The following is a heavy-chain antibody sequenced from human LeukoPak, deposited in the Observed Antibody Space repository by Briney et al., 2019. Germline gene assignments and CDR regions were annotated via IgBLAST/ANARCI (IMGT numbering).Heavy chain of an antibody. J-gene: IGHJ4*02. CDR2: IKQDGSEK. Sequence: GGSLRLSCAASGFTFSSYWMSWVRQAPGKGLEWVANIKQDGSEKYYVDSVKGRFTISRDNAKNSLYLQMNSLRVEDTAVYYCARVGSSSCWYLVFYYCGQGTLVSVSS. CDR3: ARVGSSSCWYLVFYY. CDR1: GFTFSSYW. V-gene: IGHV3-7*01. D-gene: IGHD6-19*01.